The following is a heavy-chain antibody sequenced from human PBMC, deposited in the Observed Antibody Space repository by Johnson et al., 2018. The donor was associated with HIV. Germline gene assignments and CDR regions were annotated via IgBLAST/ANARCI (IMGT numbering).Heavy chain of an antibody. Sequence: VQLVESGGGLVQPGGSLRLSCAASGFTFSSYDMHWVRQATGKGLEWVSAIGTAGDTYYPGSVKGRFTIPRENAKNSLYLQMNSLRAGDTAVYYCARARPKRNYDFWSGYYRLDHDAFDIWGQGTMVTVSS. V-gene: IGHV3-13*01. CDR2: IGTAGDT. D-gene: IGHD3-3*01. CDR3: ARARPKRNYDFWSGYYRLDHDAFDI. J-gene: IGHJ3*02. CDR1: GFTFSSYD.